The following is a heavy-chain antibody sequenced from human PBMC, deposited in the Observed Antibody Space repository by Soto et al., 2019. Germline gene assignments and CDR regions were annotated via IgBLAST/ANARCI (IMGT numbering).Heavy chain of an antibody. J-gene: IGHJ5*02. V-gene: IGHV3-49*03. CDR2: ITSKLYGGTT. CDR3: TRSLSFMASGRDWFDP. Sequence: GGSLRLSCTASGFTFGDYAMSWFRQAPGKGLEWVAFITSKLYGGTTTYAASVKDRFTISRDDSKSIAYLQMNSLKTEDTAVYYCTRSLSFMASGRDWFDPWGQGTLVTVSS. CDR1: GFTFGDYA. D-gene: IGHD1-1*01.